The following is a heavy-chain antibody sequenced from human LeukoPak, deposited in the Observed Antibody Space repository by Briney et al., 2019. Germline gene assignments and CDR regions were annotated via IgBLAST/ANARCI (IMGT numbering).Heavy chain of an antibody. J-gene: IGHJ4*02. Sequence: PGGSLRLSCAASGFTFSSYWMNWVRQVPGKGLECLGNIKEDGSETYYADSVKGRFTISRDNPKNLLFLQINSLRVEDTAVYYCARETPRRGETRDGYRWGQGTLVTVSS. CDR3: ARETPRRGETRDGYR. D-gene: IGHD5-24*01. CDR2: IKEDGSET. CDR1: GFTFSSYW. V-gene: IGHV3-7*01.